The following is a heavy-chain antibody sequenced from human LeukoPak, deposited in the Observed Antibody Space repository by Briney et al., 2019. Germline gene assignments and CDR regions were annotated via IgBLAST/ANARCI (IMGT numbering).Heavy chain of an antibody. J-gene: IGHJ4*02. CDR3: TRNSGWYGIS. CDR2: IGYGGADS. V-gene: IGHV3-23*01. Sequence: GGSLRLSCTVSGFTLSSYEMTWFRQAPGKGLEWVSSIGYGGADSHYADSVKGRFTISRDNSKNALYLQLSSLRADDTAVYYWTRNSGWYGISWGQGTLVTVSS. CDR1: GFTLSSYE. D-gene: IGHD6-19*01.